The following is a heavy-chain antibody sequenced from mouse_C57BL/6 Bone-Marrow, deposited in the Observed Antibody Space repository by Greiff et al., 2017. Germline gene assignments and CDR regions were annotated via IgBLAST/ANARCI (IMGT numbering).Heavy chain of an antibody. CDR1: GYTFTSYG. J-gene: IGHJ3*01. CDR2: IYPRSGNT. CDR3: ARWKNWDRFAY. D-gene: IGHD4-1*01. V-gene: IGHV1-81*01. Sequence: VQLMESGAELARPGASVKLSCKASGYTFTSYGISWVKQRTGQGLEWIGEIYPRSGNTYYNEKFKGKATLTADKSSSTAYMELRSLTSEDSAVYFCARWKNWDRFAYWGQGTLVTVSA.